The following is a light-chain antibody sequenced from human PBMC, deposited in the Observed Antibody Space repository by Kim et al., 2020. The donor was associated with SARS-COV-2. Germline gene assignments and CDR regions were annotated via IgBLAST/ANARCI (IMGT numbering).Light chain of an antibody. CDR1: EDVSDY. Sequence: ASVGDRVTITCQASEDVSDYFNWYHQKPGEAPKVLIRDAANLESGVPSRFSRGGYGTEFSLTISSVQPGDMGTYYCQQYDAPPFTFGQGTRLEIK. V-gene: IGKV1-33*01. CDR3: QQYDAPPFT. CDR2: DAA. J-gene: IGKJ5*01.